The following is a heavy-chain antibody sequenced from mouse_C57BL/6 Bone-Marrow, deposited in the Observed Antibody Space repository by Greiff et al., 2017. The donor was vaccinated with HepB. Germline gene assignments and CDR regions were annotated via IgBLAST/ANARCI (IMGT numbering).Heavy chain of an antibody. Sequence: QVQLKQSGAELARPGASVKMSCKASGYTFTSYTMHWVKQRPGQGLEWIGYINPSSGYTKYNQKFKDKATLTADKSSSTAYMQLSSLTSEDSAVYYCARSGDGYLHWYFDVWGTGTTVTVSS. CDR2: INPSSGYT. V-gene: IGHV1-4*01. CDR1: GYTFTSYT. J-gene: IGHJ1*03. CDR3: ARSGDGYLHWYFDV. D-gene: IGHD2-3*01.